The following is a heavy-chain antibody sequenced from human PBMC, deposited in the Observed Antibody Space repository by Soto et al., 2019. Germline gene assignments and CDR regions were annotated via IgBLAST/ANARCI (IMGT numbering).Heavy chain of an antibody. D-gene: IGHD3-3*01. V-gene: IGHV4-39*01. CDR2: IYYSGST. J-gene: IGHJ4*02. Sequence: PSETLSLTCTVSGGSISSSSYYWGWIRQPPGKGLEWIGSIYYSGSTYYNPSLKSRVTISVDTSKNQFSLKLSSVTAADTAVYYGARLLSDFWRGDLGRFDYWGQGTLVTVSS. CDR3: ARLLSDFWRGDLGRFDY. CDR1: GGSISSSSYY.